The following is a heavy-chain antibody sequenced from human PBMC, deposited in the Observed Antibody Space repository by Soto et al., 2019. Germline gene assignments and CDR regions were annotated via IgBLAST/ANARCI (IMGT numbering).Heavy chain of an antibody. V-gene: IGHV4-59*01. D-gene: IGHD2-15*01. CDR1: GGSISSYY. CDR3: ARGQPAYCSGGSCYTGSRYAFDI. CDR2: IYYSGST. J-gene: IGHJ3*02. Sequence: SETLSLTCTVSGGSISSYYWSWIRQPPGKGLEWIGYIYYSGSTNYNPSLKSRVTISVDTSKNQFSLKLSSVTAADTAVYYCARGQPAYCSGGSCYTGSRYAFDIWGQGTMVTVSS.